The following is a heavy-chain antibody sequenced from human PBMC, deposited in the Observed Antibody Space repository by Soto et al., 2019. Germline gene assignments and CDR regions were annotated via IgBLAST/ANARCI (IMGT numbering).Heavy chain of an antibody. Sequence: GGSLRLSCAASGFPFSSYAMGWVRQAPGKGLEWVSAVSGSGGSTYYADSVKGRFTISRDNSKNTLYLQMNSLRAEDTAVYYCARRGPGTYFDYWGQGTLVTVSS. V-gene: IGHV3-23*01. J-gene: IGHJ4*02. CDR3: ARRGPGTYFDY. D-gene: IGHD6-13*01. CDR2: VSGSGGST. CDR1: GFPFSSYA.